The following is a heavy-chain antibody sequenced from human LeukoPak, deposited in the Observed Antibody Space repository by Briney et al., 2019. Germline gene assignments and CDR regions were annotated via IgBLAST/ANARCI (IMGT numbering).Heavy chain of an antibody. CDR1: GFTFSSYA. J-gene: IGHJ4*02. CDR2: ASPSGGRT. D-gene: IGHD2-2*01. V-gene: IGHV3-23*01. CDR3: AKVRGVYCSSPACYYYDA. Sequence: PGGSLRLSCGASGFTFSSYAMSWVRQTPGRGLEWVAGASPSGGRTIYADSAEGRFTISRDNSNDTVYMQLSSLRAEDSALYYCAKVRGVYCSSPACYYYDAWGQGTPVTVSS.